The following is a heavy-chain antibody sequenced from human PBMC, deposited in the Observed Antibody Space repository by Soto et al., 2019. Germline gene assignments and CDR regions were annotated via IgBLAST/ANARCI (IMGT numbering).Heavy chain of an antibody. D-gene: IGHD2-15*01. CDR1: GFTFSSYG. J-gene: IGHJ6*02. V-gene: IGHV3-33*01. Sequence: PGGSLRLSCAASGFTFSSYGMHWVRQAPGKGLEWVAVIWYDGSNKYYADSVEGRFTISRDNSKNTLYLQMNSLRAEDTAVYYCARYCSGGSCYPARVDYYYYGMDVWGQGTTVTAP. CDR3: ARYCSGGSCYPARVDYYYYGMDV. CDR2: IWYDGSNK.